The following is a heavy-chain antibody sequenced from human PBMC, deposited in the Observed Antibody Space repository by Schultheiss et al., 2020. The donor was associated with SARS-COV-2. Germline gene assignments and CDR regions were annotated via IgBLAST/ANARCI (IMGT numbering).Heavy chain of an antibody. V-gene: IGHV4-59*12. Sequence: SQTLSLTCTVSGGSISSYYWSWIRQPPGKGLEWIGYIYYSGSTNYNPSLKSRVTISVDTSKNQFSLKLSSVTAADTAVYYCARDGAMYYDFWSGYYPDYWGQGTLVTVSS. J-gene: IGHJ4*02. CDR3: ARDGAMYYDFWSGYYPDY. CDR2: IYYSGST. D-gene: IGHD3-3*01. CDR1: GGSISSYY.